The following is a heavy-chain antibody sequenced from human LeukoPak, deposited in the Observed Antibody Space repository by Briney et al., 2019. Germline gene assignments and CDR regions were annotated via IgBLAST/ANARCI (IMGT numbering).Heavy chain of an antibody. CDR1: GLTVRNAW. J-gene: IGHJ4*02. D-gene: IGHD4-17*01. CDR3: TTDPGDYEIY. Sequence: PGGSLRLSCAASGLTVRNAWMSWVRQAPGKGLEWVGRIESKTDGGTVDYAAPVKGRFTISRDDSKNTLSLQMNSLKTEDTAVYYCTTDPGDYEIYWGQGTLVTVSS. V-gene: IGHV3-15*04. CDR2: IESKTDGGTV.